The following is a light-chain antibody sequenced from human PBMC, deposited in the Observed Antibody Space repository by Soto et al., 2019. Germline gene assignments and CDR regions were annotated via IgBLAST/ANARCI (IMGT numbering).Light chain of an antibody. Sequence: QSVLTQPRSVSGSPGQSVTISCTGTSSDVGGYNYVSWYQQHPGKAPKLMIYDVSKRPSGVPDRFSGSKSGNTASLTISGLQAEDEADYYCCSYAASYTLVVFGGGTKLTVL. CDR2: DVS. CDR3: CSYAASYTLVV. J-gene: IGLJ2*01. CDR1: SSDVGGYNY. V-gene: IGLV2-11*01.